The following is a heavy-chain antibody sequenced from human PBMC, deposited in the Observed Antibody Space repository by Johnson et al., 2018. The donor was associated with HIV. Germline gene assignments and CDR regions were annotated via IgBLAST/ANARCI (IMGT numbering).Heavy chain of an antibody. CDR1: GFTFSSYW. V-gene: IGHV3-7*03. D-gene: IGHD6-13*01. CDR2: IKQDGNEK. Sequence: EQLVESGGGLVQPGGSLRLSCAASGFTFSSYWMNWVRQAPGKGLEWVANIKQDGNEKYFVDSVKGRFTISRDNAKNSLYLQLNSLRTEDTAVYYCARDGRLAAAGAWGAFDIWGQGTMVTVSS. J-gene: IGHJ3*02. CDR3: ARDGRLAAAGAWGAFDI.